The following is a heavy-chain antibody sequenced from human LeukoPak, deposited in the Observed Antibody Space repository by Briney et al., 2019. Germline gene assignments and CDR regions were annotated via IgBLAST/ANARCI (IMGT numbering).Heavy chain of an antibody. CDR2: IYYSGST. CDR1: GGSISSYY. J-gene: IGHJ5*01. CDR3: ARSRWFDS. Sequence: SETLSLTCTVSGGSISSYYWSGIRQPPGKGLEWIGYIYYSGSTNYNPSLKSRVTISVDTSKNQFSLKLSSVTAADTAVYYCARSRWFDSWGQGTLVTVSS. V-gene: IGHV4-59*01.